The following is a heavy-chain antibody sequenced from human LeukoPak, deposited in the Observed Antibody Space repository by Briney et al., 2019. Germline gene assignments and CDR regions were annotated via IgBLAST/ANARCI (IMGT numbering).Heavy chain of an antibody. Sequence: GGSLRLSCAASGFTFRSYAMSWVRQAPGKGPEWVSGISGDGINKYYADSLKGRFTISRDNSQTTVYLQMNSLRDEDTAVYYCAKEGEGYSYNPKTGPPTRGQGTLVTVSS. D-gene: IGHD5-18*01. J-gene: IGHJ4*02. V-gene: IGHV3-23*01. CDR3: AKEGEGYSYNPKTGPPT. CDR2: ISGDGINK. CDR1: GFTFRSYA.